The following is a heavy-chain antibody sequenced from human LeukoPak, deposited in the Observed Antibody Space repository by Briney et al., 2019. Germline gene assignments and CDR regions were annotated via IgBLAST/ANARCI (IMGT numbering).Heavy chain of an antibody. CDR2: IYYSGST. D-gene: IGHD3-10*01. CDR1: GGSISSSSYY. J-gene: IGHJ4*02. CDR3: ARVDYYGSGSYYHDY. V-gene: IGHV4-39*07. Sequence: SETLSLTCTVSGGSISSSSYYWGWIRQPPGKGLEWIGSIYYSGSTYYNPSLKSRVTISVDTSKNQFSLKLSSVTAADTAVYYCARVDYYGSGSYYHDYWGQGTLVTVSS.